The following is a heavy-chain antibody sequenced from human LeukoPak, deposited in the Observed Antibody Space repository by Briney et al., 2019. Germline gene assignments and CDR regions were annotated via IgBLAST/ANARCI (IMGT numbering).Heavy chain of an antibody. V-gene: IGHV3-23*01. Sequence: GGSLRLSCAASGFTFSSYAMSWVRQAPGKGLEWVSAISGSGGSTYYAGSVKGRFTISRDNSKNTLYLQMNSLRAEDTAVYYCAKISTPEYCSGGSCYSPSFDYWGQGTLVTVSS. CDR2: ISGSGGST. J-gene: IGHJ4*02. CDR1: GFTFSSYA. CDR3: AKISTPEYCSGGSCYSPSFDY. D-gene: IGHD2-15*01.